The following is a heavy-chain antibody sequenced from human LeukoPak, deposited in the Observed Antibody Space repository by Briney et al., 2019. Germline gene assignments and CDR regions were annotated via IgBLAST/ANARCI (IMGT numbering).Heavy chain of an antibody. CDR3: ARDLRDSSGYYPEH. CDR2: ISTNGGNT. V-gene: IGHV3-64*04. J-gene: IGHJ1*01. CDR1: GFTFSIYA. D-gene: IGHD3-22*01. Sequence: PGGSLRLSCSASGFTFSIYAMHWGRQAPGKGLEYVSAISTNGGNTYYADSVKGRFTISRDNAKNTLYLQMNSLRAEDTAVYYCARDLRDSSGYYPEHWGQGTLVTVSS.